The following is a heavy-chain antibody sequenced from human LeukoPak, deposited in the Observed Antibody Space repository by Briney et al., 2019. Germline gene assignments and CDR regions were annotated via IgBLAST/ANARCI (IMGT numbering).Heavy chain of an antibody. J-gene: IGHJ4*02. Sequence: GGSLRLSCKASGFTFSTYWMKWVRQAPGKGLEWVANINPDGSDKYYLDSVKGRFTISRDNAKNSLYLQMNSLRAEDTAVYYCARDLRSGWPDYWGQGTLVTVSS. D-gene: IGHD6-19*01. CDR3: ARDLRSGWPDY. V-gene: IGHV3-7*01. CDR2: INPDGSDK. CDR1: GFTFSTYW.